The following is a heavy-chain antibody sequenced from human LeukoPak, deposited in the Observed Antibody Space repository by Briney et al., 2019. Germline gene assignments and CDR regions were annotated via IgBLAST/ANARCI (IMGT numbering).Heavy chain of an antibody. J-gene: IGHJ5*02. D-gene: IGHD6-13*01. CDR1: GGSISSGSYY. Sequence: SETLSLTCTVSGGSISSGSYYWGWIRQPPGKGLEWIGNIYHSGNTYYNPSLKSRVTVSVDMSKNQFSLKLNSVTAADTALYYCARAYSSSWYWNWFDPWGQGTLVTASS. CDR2: IYHSGNT. CDR3: ARAYSSSWYWNWFDP. V-gene: IGHV4-39*07.